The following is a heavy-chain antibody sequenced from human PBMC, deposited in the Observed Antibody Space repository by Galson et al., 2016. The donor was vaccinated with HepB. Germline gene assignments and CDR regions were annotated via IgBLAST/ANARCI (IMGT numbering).Heavy chain of an antibody. CDR2: IKEDGSEQ. Sequence: SLRLSCAASGFAFSNYWISWVRQAPGKGLEWVANIKEDGSEQYYVYSVKGRFTVSRDNAKNSLYLQLNSLSADDTAVYYCVSHGYNSWSGYFPYWGQGTLVTVSS. D-gene: IGHD3-3*01. V-gene: IGHV3-7*01. CDR3: VSHGYNSWSGYFPY. CDR1: GFAFSNYW. J-gene: IGHJ4*02.